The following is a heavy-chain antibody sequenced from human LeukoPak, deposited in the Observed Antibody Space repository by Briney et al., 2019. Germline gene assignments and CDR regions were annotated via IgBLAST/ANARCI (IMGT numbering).Heavy chain of an antibody. V-gene: IGHV3-21*04. D-gene: IGHD3-9*01. CDR1: GFTFSSYS. J-gene: IGHJ4*02. CDR3: AKDIAFLAGYGTRTFDY. Sequence: GGSLRLSCAASGFTFSSYSMNWVRQAPGKGLEWVSSISSSSSYIYYADSVKGRFTISRDNSKNTLYLQMNSLRAEDTAVYYCAKDIAFLAGYGTRTFDYWGQGTLVTVSS. CDR2: ISSSSSYI.